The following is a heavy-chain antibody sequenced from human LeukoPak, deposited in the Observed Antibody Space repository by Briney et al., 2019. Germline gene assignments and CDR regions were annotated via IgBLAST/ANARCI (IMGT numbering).Heavy chain of an antibody. CDR1: GCSFSSYY. CDR2: IYSSRGT. D-gene: IGHD2-2*02. Sequence: SETLSLTCTVSGCSFSSYYLSWIRQPPGKGLEWMGYIYSSRGTNNNPSLNSRVTTSAETSTNQFSLKLSSVTAADAAVYYCAKLGYCSSTSCYNEGGWFDPWGQGTLVSVSS. CDR3: AKLGYCSSTSCYNEGGWFDP. J-gene: IGHJ5*02. V-gene: IGHV4-59*01.